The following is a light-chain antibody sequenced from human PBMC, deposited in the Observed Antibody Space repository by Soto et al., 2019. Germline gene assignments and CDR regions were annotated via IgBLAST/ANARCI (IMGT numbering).Light chain of an antibody. V-gene: IGLV2-8*01. Sequence: QSVLTQPPSAPGSFGQSVTISCTGTSSDVGGYNYVSWYQQHPGKAPELMIYEVSERPSGVPDRFSGSKSGNTASLTVSGLQADYEANYYCSSYSGTNYHYVFGTGTKVTVL. J-gene: IGLJ1*01. CDR2: EVS. CDR1: SSDVGGYNY. CDR3: SSYSGTNYHYV.